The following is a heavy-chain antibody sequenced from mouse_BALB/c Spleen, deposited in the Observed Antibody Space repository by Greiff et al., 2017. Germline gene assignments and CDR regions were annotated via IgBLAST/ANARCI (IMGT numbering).Heavy chain of an antibody. CDR1: GFTISGTY. V-gene: IGHV14-3*02. Sequence: EVQLVESGAELVKPGASGKLSCTASGFTISGTYMHWVSQRPEQGLEWIGNISRANGNTKYDPKVKGQATITGDKSSNTAYLQMSSLTSEDTAVYYCARMGGKDERGVDYWGQGTSVTVSS. CDR2: ISRANGNT. CDR3: ARMGGKDERGVDY. D-gene: IGHD1-1*02. J-gene: IGHJ4*01.